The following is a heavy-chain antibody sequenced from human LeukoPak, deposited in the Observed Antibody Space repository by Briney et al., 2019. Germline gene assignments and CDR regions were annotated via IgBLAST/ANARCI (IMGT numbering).Heavy chain of an antibody. J-gene: IGHJ3*02. Sequence: SETLSLTCAVSGGSISSSNWWSWVRQPPGKGLEWIGEIYHSGSTNYNPSLKSRVTISVDKSKNQFSLKLSSVTAADTVVYYCARDLGGGGSYFAFDIWGQGTMVTVSS. D-gene: IGHD1-26*01. CDR3: ARDLGGGGSYFAFDI. CDR2: IYHSGST. CDR1: GGSISSSNW. V-gene: IGHV4-4*02.